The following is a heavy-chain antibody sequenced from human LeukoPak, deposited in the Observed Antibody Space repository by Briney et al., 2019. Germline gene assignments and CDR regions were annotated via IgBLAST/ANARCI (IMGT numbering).Heavy chain of an antibody. CDR3: ARGSAYDYVWGSYRYTIDY. J-gene: IGHJ4*02. D-gene: IGHD3-16*02. V-gene: IGHV3-21*01. CDR2: ISSSSSYI. Sequence: GGSLRLSCAASGFTFSSYSMNWVRQAPGKGLEWVSSISSSSSYIYYADSVKGRFTISRDNAKNSLYLQMNSLRAEDTAVYYCARGSAYDYVWGSYRYTIDYWGQGTQVTVSS. CDR1: GFTFSSYS.